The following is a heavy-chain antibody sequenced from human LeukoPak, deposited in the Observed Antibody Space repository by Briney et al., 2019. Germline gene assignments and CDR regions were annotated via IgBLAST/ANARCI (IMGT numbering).Heavy chain of an antibody. CDR1: GYTFTSYY. V-gene: IGHV1-69*13. CDR3: ARDGGSYYAKVDY. CDR2: IIPIFGTA. Sequence: GASVKVSCKASGYTFTSYYMHWVRQAPGQGLEWMGGIIPIFGTANYAQKFQGRVTITADESTSTAYMELSSLRSEDTAVYYCARDGGSYYAKVDYWGQGTLVTVSS. D-gene: IGHD1-26*01. J-gene: IGHJ4*02.